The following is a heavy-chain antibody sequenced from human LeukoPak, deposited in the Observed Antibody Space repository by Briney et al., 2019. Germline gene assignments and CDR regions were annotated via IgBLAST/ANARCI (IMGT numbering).Heavy chain of an antibody. D-gene: IGHD6-19*01. CDR3: SRGSIENGSGWYIDY. V-gene: IGHV3-49*04. Sequence: GGSLRLSCTTSGFTLGDYAVAGVRQAPGKGLEWVGFARNRAYGGATEYAASAKGRFTISRDDSRNIAYLQMSGLQTDDTAVYYCSRGSIENGSGWYIDYWGQGTLVTVSS. CDR1: GFTLGDYA. CDR2: ARNRAYGGAT. J-gene: IGHJ4*02.